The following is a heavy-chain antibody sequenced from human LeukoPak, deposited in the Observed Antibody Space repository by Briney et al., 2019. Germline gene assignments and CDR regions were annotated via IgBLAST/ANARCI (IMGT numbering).Heavy chain of an antibody. CDR1: GYSFTSYW. V-gene: IGHV5-51*01. J-gene: IGHJ4*02. Sequence: GESLKISCKCSGYSFTSYWIGWVRQMPGKDLGWMGIIYPGDSDTRYSPSFQGQVTISVDKSISTAYLQWSSLKASDTAIYYCAKIDRQYCSRSSCYALDYWGQGTLVTVSS. D-gene: IGHD2-2*01. CDR3: AKIDRQYCSRSSCYALDY. CDR2: IYPGDSDT.